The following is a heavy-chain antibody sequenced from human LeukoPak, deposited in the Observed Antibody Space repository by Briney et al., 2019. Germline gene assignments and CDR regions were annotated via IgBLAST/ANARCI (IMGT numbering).Heavy chain of an antibody. V-gene: IGHV1-8*01. CDR1: GYTFTSYD. Sequence: ASVKVSCKASGYTFTSYDINWVRQATGQGLEWMGWMNPNSGNTGYAQKFQGRVTMTRNTSISTAYMELSSLRSEDTAVYYCASGRYSNVLMIVDYDYWGQGTLVTVSS. J-gene: IGHJ4*02. CDR2: MNPNSGNT. D-gene: IGHD3-22*01. CDR3: ASGRYSNVLMIVDYDY.